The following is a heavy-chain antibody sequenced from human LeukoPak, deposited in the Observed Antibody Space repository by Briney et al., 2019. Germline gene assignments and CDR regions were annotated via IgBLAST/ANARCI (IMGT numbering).Heavy chain of an antibody. CDR3: TTVGEEIAALAADY. Sequence: PGGPLRLSCAASGFTFSNAWMSWVRQAPGKGLEWVGRIKSKTDGGTTDYAAPVKGRFAISRDDSKNTLYLQMNSLKTEDTAVYYCTTVGEEIAALAADYWGQGTLVTVSS. CDR1: GFTFSNAW. V-gene: IGHV3-15*01. D-gene: IGHD6-6*01. J-gene: IGHJ4*02. CDR2: IKSKTDGGTT.